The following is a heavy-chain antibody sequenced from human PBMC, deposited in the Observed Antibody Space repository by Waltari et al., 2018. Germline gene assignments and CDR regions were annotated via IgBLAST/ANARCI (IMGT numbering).Heavy chain of an antibody. CDR3: AKDNLEELWWGRSGYFDL. CDR1: GFTFDAYT. J-gene: IGHJ2*01. Sequence: VQLVESGGVVVQPGGSLRLSCAASGFTFDAYTMPWVRQAPGKGLEWVSLISWDGGSTYYADSVKGRFTISRDNSKNSLYLQMNSLRTEDTALYYCAKDNLEELWWGRSGYFDLWGRGTLVTVSS. CDR2: ISWDGGST. D-gene: IGHD2-21*01. V-gene: IGHV3-43*01.